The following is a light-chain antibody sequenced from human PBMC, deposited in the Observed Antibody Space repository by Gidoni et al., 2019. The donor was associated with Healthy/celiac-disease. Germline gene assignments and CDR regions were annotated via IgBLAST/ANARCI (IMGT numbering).Light chain of an antibody. CDR1: SSDVGRYNY. V-gene: IGLV2-8*01. CDR2: EVS. CDR3: SSYAGSNNYVV. Sequence: QSALPQPPPAPGSPGQPVTLPCTGTSSDVGRYNYVSWYQQHPGKAPKLMIYEVSKRPSGVPDRFSGSKSGNTASLTVSGLQAEDEADYYCSSYAGSNNYVVFGGGTKLTVL. J-gene: IGLJ2*01.